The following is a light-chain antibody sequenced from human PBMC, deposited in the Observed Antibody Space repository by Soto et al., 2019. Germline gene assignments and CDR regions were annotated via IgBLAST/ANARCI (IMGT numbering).Light chain of an antibody. CDR1: QSVSSY. CDR2: ATS. Sequence: EIVLTQSPATLSLSPGERATLSCRASQSVSSYLAWYQQKPGQAPRLLIYATSNRATGIPARFSGSGSGTDFTLTISSLEPEDFATYSCQHYNSYSEAFGQGTKVDIK. CDR3: QHYNSYSEA. J-gene: IGKJ1*01. V-gene: IGKV3-11*01.